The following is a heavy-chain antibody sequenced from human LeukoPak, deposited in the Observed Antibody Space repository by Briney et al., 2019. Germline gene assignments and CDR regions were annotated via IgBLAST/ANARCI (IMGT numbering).Heavy chain of an antibody. CDR3: ARSIYASGSSYTFDI. D-gene: IGHD3-10*01. Sequence: GGSLRLPCAASGFTFSSYAMSWVRQAPGKAPEWVSGISGSGGSTYSADSVKGRFITSRDNSKNTLYVQMNTLRAEDTAVYYCARSIYASGSSYTFDIWGQGTMVTVSS. CDR2: ISGSGGST. J-gene: IGHJ3*02. CDR1: GFTFSSYA. V-gene: IGHV3-23*01.